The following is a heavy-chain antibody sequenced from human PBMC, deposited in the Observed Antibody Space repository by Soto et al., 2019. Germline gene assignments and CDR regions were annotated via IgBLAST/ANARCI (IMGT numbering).Heavy chain of an antibody. CDR3: AISRYSSSWYYFDY. V-gene: IGHV3-23*01. Sequence: GGSLRLSFAASGFTFSSYAMSWVRQAPGKGLEWVSAISGRGDNTYYADSVKGRFTISRDNSKNTLYLQMNSLRAEDTAVYYCAISRYSSSWYYFDYWGQGTLVTVSS. J-gene: IGHJ4*02. CDR2: ISGRGDNT. D-gene: IGHD6-13*01. CDR1: GFTFSSYA.